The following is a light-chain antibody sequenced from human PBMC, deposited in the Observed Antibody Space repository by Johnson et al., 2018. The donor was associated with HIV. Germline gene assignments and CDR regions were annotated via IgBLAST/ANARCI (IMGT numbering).Light chain of an antibody. V-gene: IGLV1-51*01. Sequence: QSVLTQPPSVSAAPGQKVTISCSGSSSNIGNNYVSWYQQLPGTAPKLLIYDNNQRPSWIPDRFSGSKSGTSATLGITGLQTGDEADYYCETWDSSLSGVFGTGTKVTVL. CDR3: ETWDSSLSGV. CDR1: SSNIGNNY. CDR2: DNN. J-gene: IGLJ1*01.